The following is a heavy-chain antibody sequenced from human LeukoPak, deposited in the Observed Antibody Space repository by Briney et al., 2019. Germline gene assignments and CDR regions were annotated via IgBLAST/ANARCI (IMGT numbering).Heavy chain of an antibody. V-gene: IGHV4-61*02. J-gene: IGHJ5*02. Sequence: SQTLSLTCTVSGGSISSGSYYWSWIRQPAGKGLEWIGRIYTSGSTNYNPSLKSRVTISVDTSKNPFSLKLSSVNAADTAVYYCAGLFHYYDSSGYYYVNWFDPCGRGTLVTVSS. CDR2: IYTSGST. D-gene: IGHD3-22*01. CDR1: GGSISSGSYY. CDR3: AGLFHYYDSSGYYYVNWFDP.